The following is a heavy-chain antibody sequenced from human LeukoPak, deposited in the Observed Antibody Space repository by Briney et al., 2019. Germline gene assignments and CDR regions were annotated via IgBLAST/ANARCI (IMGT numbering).Heavy chain of an antibody. Sequence: GGSLRLSCAASGFTFSSYSINWVRQAPGKGLEWVSYISSSSTTIYYADSVKGRFTISRDNAKNSLYLQMNSLRAEDTAVYYCAKIGGNVVYWGQGTLVTVSS. J-gene: IGHJ4*02. D-gene: IGHD4-23*01. CDR1: GFTFSSYS. V-gene: IGHV3-48*04. CDR2: ISSSSTTI. CDR3: AKIGGNVVY.